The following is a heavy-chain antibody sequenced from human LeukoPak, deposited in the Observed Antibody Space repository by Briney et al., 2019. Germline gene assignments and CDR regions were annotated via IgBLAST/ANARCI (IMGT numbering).Heavy chain of an antibody. V-gene: IGHV4-34*01. D-gene: IGHD6-6*01. J-gene: IGHJ4*02. Sequence: SETLSLTCAVYGGSFGGYYWSWIRQPPGKGLGWIGQINDSGMTNYIPSLKGRVTISVDTSKKQYSLKLSSVSAADTAVYYCARASAYSSSSGVNCWGQGTLVTVSS. CDR3: ARASAYSSSSGVNC. CDR2: INDSGMT. CDR1: GGSFGGYY.